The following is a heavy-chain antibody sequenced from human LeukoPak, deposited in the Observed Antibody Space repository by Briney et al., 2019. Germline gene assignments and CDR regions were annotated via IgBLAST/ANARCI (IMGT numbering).Heavy chain of an antibody. CDR1: SGSISNSNYY. J-gene: IGHJ3*02. CDR3: ARVSRGWYSDAFDI. Sequence: SETLSLTCTGSSGSISNSNYYRGWIRQPPGKGLEWIGSIFYSGSTDYNPSLKSRVTISVDTSKNQFSLKLNSVTAADTAVYYCARVSRGWYSDAFDIWGQGTMVTVSS. V-gene: IGHV4-39*01. D-gene: IGHD6-19*01. CDR2: IFYSGST.